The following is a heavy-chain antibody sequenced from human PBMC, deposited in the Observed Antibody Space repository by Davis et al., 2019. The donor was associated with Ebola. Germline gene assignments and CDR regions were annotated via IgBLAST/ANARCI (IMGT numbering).Heavy chain of an antibody. CDR3: ARDRGVVIANDRDYYYGMDV. V-gene: IGHV3-20*04. CDR1: GFTFDDYA. J-gene: IGHJ6*02. CDR2: IKSKTDGGTT. D-gene: IGHD2-21*01. Sequence: PGGSLRLSCAASGFTFDDYAMHWVRQAPGKGLEWVGRIKSKTDGGTTDYADSVKGRFTISRDNSKNTLYLQMNSLRAEDTAVYYCARDRGVVIANDRDYYYGMDVWGQGTTVTVSS.